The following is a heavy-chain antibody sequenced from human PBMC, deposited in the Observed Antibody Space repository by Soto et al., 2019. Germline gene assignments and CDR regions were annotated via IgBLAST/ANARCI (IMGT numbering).Heavy chain of an antibody. CDR2: INPSGGST. V-gene: IGHV1-46*01. Sequence: GASVKVSCKASGYTFTSXYMHWVRQAPGQGLEWMGIINPSGGSTSYAQKFQGRVTMTRDTSTSTVYMELSSLRSEDTAVYYCARDSTYYDFWSGLESPDYYYYGMDVWGQGTTVTVS. D-gene: IGHD3-3*01. CDR3: ARDSTYYDFWSGLESPDYYYYGMDV. CDR1: GYTFTSXY. J-gene: IGHJ6*02.